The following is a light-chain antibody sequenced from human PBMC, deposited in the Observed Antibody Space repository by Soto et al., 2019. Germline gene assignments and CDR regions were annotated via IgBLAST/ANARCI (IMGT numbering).Light chain of an antibody. Sequence: SLLTQPASVYGSPGQSITISSTGTSSDVGGYNYVSWYQQHPGKAPKLMIYDVSNRPSGVSNRFSGSKSGNTASLTISGLQAEDEADYYCSSYTSSSTYVFGTGTKVTVL. CDR1: SSDVGGYNY. J-gene: IGLJ1*01. CDR2: DVS. V-gene: IGLV2-14*01. CDR3: SSYTSSSTYV.